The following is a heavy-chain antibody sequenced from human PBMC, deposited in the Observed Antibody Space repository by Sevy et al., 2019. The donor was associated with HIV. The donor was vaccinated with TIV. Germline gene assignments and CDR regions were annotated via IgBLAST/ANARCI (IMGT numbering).Heavy chain of an antibody. CDR2: INHSGST. J-gene: IGHJ6*02. V-gene: IGHV4-34*01. Sequence: SETLSLTCAVYGGSFSGYYWSWIRQPPGKGLEWIGEINHSGSTNYNPSLKSRVTISVDTSKNQFSLKLSSVTAADTAVYYCARGLGNYYGSGSYYRYYYGMYVWGQGTTVTVSS. CDR3: ARGLGNYYGSGSYYRYYYGMYV. D-gene: IGHD3-10*01. CDR1: GGSFSGYY.